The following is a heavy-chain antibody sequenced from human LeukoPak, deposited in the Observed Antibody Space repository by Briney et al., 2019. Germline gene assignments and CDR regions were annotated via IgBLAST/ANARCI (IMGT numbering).Heavy chain of an antibody. CDR2: VSGSGRST. Sequence: GGSLRLSCAASGFTFSSYAMSWVRQAPGKGLECVSAVSGSGRSTYYADSVKGRFTISGDDSRNTLYLQMNSLRAEDTAVYYCAKFLPTHIVVANYYFDYWGQGTLVTVSS. CDR3: AKFLPTHIVVANYYFDY. CDR1: GFTFSSYA. V-gene: IGHV3-23*01. D-gene: IGHD2-21*01. J-gene: IGHJ4*02.